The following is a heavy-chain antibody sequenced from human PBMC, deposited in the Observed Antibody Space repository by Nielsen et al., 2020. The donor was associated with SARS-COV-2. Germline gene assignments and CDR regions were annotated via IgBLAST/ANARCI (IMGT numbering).Heavy chain of an antibody. CDR2: ISAYNGNT. CDR1: GYTFTSYG. Sequence: ASVKVSCKASGYTFTSYGISWVRQAPGQGLEWMGWISAYNGNTNYAQKLQGRVTMTTDTSTSTAYMELRSLRSDDTAVYYCARDPKIYGGNNHYYYYYMDVWGKGTTVTASS. V-gene: IGHV1-18*01. CDR3: ARDPKIYGGNNHYYYYYMDV. D-gene: IGHD4-23*01. J-gene: IGHJ6*03.